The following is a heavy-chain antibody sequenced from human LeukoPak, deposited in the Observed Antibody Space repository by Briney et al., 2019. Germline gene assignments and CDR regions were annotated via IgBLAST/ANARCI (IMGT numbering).Heavy chain of an antibody. CDR1: GFTFSSYA. J-gene: IGHJ3*02. CDR2: ISGSGGST. V-gene: IGHV3-23*01. Sequence: GVSLRLSCAASGFTFSSYAMSWVRQAPGKGLEWVSAISGSGGSTYYADSVKGRFTISRDNSKNTLYLQMNSPRAEDTAVYYCAKEEYPMVMYDAFDIWGQGTMVTVSS. D-gene: IGHD5-18*01. CDR3: AKEEYPMVMYDAFDI.